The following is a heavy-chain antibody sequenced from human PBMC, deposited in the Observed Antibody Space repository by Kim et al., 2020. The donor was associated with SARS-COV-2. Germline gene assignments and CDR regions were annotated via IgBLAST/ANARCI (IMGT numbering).Heavy chain of an antibody. CDR3: ARSPHGFDGSGSYYFY. D-gene: IGHD3-22*01. Sequence: GGSLRLSCAASGFMFSSYAMSWVRQAPGKVLEWVSTISASGSNTYYVDSVKGRFTISRDNSKNTLYLQMNSLRAEDTAAYYCARSPHGFDGSGSYYFY. J-gene: IGHJ6*01. CDR1: GFMFSSYA. CDR2: ISASGSNT. V-gene: IGHV3-23*01.